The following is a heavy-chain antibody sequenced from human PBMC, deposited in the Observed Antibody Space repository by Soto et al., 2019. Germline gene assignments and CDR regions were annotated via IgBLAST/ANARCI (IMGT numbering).Heavy chain of an antibody. CDR3: YDFWSGPNV. CDR2: ISYDGSNK. D-gene: IGHD3-3*01. J-gene: IGHJ6*02. V-gene: IGHV3-30-3*01. CDR1: GFTFSSYA. Sequence: GGSLRLSCAASGFTFSSYAMHWVRQAPGKGLEWVAVISYDGSNKYYADSVKGRFTISRDNSKNTLYLQMNSLRAEDAAVYYCYDFWSGPNVWGQGTTVTVSS.